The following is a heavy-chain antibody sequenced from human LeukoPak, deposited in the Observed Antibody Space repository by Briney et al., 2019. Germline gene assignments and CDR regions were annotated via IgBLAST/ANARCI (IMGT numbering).Heavy chain of an antibody. CDR1: GFTFSGYG. CDR3: AKERVYAFDI. D-gene: IGHD6-13*01. V-gene: IGHV3-30*02. CDR2: IRYDGSNK. J-gene: IGHJ3*02. Sequence: GGSLRLSCAASGFTFSGYGMHWVRQAPGKGLEWVAFIRYDGSNKYYADSVKGRFTISRDNSNNTLYLQMNSLRAEDTAVYYCAKERVYAFDIWGQGTMVTVSS.